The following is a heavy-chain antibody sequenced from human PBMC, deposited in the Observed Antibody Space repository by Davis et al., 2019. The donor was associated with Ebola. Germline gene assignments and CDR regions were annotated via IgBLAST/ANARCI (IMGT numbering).Heavy chain of an antibody. CDR1: GFTFSSYG. D-gene: IGHD3-3*01. CDR2: IWYDGSNK. CDR3: ARESGYYDFWMAGMDV. Sequence: GGSLRLSCAASGFTFSSYGMHWVRQAPGKGLEWVAVIWYDGSNKYYADSVKGRFTISRDNAKNSLYLQMNSLRAEDTAVYYCARESGYYDFWMAGMDVWGQGTTVTVSS. J-gene: IGHJ6*02. V-gene: IGHV3-33*01.